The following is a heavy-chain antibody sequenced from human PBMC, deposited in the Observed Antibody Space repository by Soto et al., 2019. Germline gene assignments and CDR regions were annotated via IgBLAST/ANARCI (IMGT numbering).Heavy chain of an antibody. CDR2: IYYSGST. J-gene: IGHJ6*03. V-gene: IGHV4-59*01. Sequence: SETLSLTCTVSGGSISSYYWSWIREPPGKGLEWIGYIYYSGSTNYNPSLKSRVTISVDTSKNQFSLKLSSVTAADTAVYYCARGAEGGYDYYYYYNYMDVWGKGSTVTVSS. CDR1: GGSISSYY. D-gene: IGHD5-12*01. CDR3: ARGAEGGYDYYYYYNYMDV.